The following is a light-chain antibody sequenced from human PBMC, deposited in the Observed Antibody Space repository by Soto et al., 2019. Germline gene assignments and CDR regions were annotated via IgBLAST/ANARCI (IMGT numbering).Light chain of an antibody. Sequence: DIQMTQSPSTLSASVGDRVTITCRASQSISSWLAWYQQKPGKAPNLLIHKASSLESGVPSRFRGSGSGTEFTLNISSLQPDGFADYYCQQYNSYPWTFGQGTKVEIK. J-gene: IGKJ1*01. CDR1: QSISSW. CDR2: KAS. CDR3: QQYNSYPWT. V-gene: IGKV1-5*03.